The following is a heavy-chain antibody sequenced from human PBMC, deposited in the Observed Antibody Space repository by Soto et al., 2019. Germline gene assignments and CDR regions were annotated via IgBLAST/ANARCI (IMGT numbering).Heavy chain of an antibody. Sequence: QVQLVQSGAEVKKPGASVKVSCKASGYTFTDYYMHWVRQAPGQGLEWVGWINLNSGGTKYAQKFQGRVTMTRDTSISTAYMELSSLRSDDTAVYYCARGGSSGYYYDWGQGTLVTVSS. D-gene: IGHD3-22*01. CDR1: GYTFTDYY. CDR3: ARGGSSGYYYD. V-gene: IGHV1-2*02. CDR2: INLNSGGT. J-gene: IGHJ4*02.